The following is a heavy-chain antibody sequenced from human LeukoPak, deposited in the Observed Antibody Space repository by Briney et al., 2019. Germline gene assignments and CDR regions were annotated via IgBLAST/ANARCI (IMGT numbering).Heavy chain of an antibody. CDR3: ARGRTHNWFDP. CDR2: VSHSGST. CDR1: AQPFRHFT. J-gene: IGHJ5*02. Sequence: SETLSHTCATHAQPFRHFTCTWIRSSPRVGSEGIGEVSHSGSTHYNPSLKSLVTLSVDTFKNHFSLNLSSVTAADTAVYYCARGRTHNWFDPWGQGTLVTVSS. D-gene: IGHD3/OR15-3a*01. V-gene: IGHV4-34*01.